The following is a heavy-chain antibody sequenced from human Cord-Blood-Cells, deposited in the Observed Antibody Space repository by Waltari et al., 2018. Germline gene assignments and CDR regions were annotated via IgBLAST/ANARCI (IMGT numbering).Heavy chain of an antibody. V-gene: IGHV1-69*01. CDR1: GGTFSSYA. Sequence: QVQLVQSGAEGKKPGSWAKVSGKASGGTFSSYAVSWVRPAPGQGLEWMGGIIPIFGTANYAQKFQGRVTITADEATSTAYMELSSLRSEDTAVYYCASDQIISDYYYYGMDVWGQGTTVTVSS. J-gene: IGHJ6*02. CDR3: ASDQIISDYYYYGMDV. CDR2: IIPIFGTA. D-gene: IGHD3-10*01.